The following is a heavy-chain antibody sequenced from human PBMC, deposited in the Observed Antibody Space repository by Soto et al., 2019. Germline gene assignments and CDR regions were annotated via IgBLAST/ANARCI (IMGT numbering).Heavy chain of an antibody. CDR1: GYTFTSYA. J-gene: IGHJ2*01. Sequence: ASVKVSCKASGYTFTSYAMHWVRQAPGQRLEWMGWINAGNGNTKYSQKFQGRVTITRDTSASTAYMELSSLRSEDTAVYYCARDRSPKGTDWYFDLWGRGTLVTVSS. CDR2: INAGNGNT. CDR3: ARDRSPKGTDWYFDL. V-gene: IGHV1-3*01. D-gene: IGHD1-1*01.